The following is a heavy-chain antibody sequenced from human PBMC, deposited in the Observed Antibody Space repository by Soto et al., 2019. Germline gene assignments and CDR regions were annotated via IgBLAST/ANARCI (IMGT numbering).Heavy chain of an antibody. CDR2: ISYDGSNK. J-gene: IGHJ4*02. V-gene: IGHV3-30-3*01. D-gene: IGHD2-2*01. CDR1: GFTFSSYA. Sequence: QVQLVESGGGVVQPGRSLRLSCAASGFTFSSYAMHWVRQAPGKGLEWVAVISYDGSNKYYADSVKGRFTISRDNSKKTLYLQMNSLRAEDTAVYYRARDLSVLVPAAIFAYWGQGTLVTVSS. CDR3: ARDLSVLVPAAIFAY.